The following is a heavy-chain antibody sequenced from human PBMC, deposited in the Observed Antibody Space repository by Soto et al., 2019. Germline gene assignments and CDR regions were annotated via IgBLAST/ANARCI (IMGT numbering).Heavy chain of an antibody. J-gene: IGHJ4*02. V-gene: IGHV4-59*01. CDR3: AGGHYYDSSGYYPLSY. Sequence: SETLSLTCTVSGGSISIYYWSWIRHPPGKGLEWIGYIYYSGSTNYNPSLKSRVTISVDTSKNQFSLKLSSVTAADTAVYYCAGGHYYDSSGYYPLSYWGQGTLVTVSS. CDR2: IYYSGST. D-gene: IGHD3-22*01. CDR1: GGSISIYY.